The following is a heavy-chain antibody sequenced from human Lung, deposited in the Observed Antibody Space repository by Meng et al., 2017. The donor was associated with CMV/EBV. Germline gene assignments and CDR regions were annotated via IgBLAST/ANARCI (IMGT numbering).Heavy chain of an antibody. J-gene: IGHJ6*02. CDR2: IRPILGRA. D-gene: IGHD3/OR15-3a*01. Sequence: SVKVSCKASGGSLSISWVRQAPGQGLEWVGGIRPILGRANYAQKFQGRVTISADKFTTTAYMELSSLRSEDTAVYYCARWIFGLAVGKFGLDVWGQGTTVTVSS. V-gene: IGHV1-69*10. CDR1: GGSLS. CDR3: ARWIFGLAVGKFGLDV.